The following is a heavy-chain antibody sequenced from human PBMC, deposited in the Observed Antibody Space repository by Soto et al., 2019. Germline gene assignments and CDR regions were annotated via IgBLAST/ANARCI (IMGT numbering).Heavy chain of an antibody. J-gene: IGHJ6*02. V-gene: IGHV3-30*18. Sequence: PVGSLRLSCGSSVFSFGSYGMHCVRQSPGKWLEWVAYISYDGSNKYYADSAKGRITISRDNSKTTLYLQMNSLRAEDTAVYYCAKEVRYILTGSVSYCMEVWGQGTTYTVSS. CDR1: VFSFGSYG. CDR3: AKEVRYILTGSVSYCMEV. CDR2: ISYDGSNK. D-gene: IGHD3-9*01.